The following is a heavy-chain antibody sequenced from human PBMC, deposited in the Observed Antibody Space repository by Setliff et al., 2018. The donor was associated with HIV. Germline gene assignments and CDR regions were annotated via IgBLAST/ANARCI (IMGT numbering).Heavy chain of an antibody. CDR2: IYHSGST. V-gene: IGHV4-34*01. D-gene: IGHD3-3*01. J-gene: IGHJ6*02. CDR3: ARRLQFLEFLHGVGGLDV. Sequence: PSETLSLTCAVYGGSFSGYYWSWIRQPPGKGLEWIGEIYHSGSTNSNPSLRSRVTISVDTSKSQFSLKLSSATAADTAVYYCARRLQFLEFLHGVGGLDVWGQGTTVTVSS. CDR1: GGSFSGYY.